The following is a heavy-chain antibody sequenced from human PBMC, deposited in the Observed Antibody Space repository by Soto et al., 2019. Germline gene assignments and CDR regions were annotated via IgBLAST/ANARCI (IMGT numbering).Heavy chain of an antibody. V-gene: IGHV1-46*03. J-gene: IGHJ6*02. D-gene: IGHD3-10*01. CDR1: GYTFTSYY. CDR2: INPSGGST. CDR3: ASPHYYGSGSYYNEDYYYYGMDV. Sequence: ASVKVSCKASGYTFTSYYMHWVRQAPGQGLEWMGIINPSGGSTSYAQKFQGRVTMTRDTSTSTVYMELSSLRSEDTAVYYCASPHYYGSGSYYNEDYYYYGMDVWGQGTTVTVSS.